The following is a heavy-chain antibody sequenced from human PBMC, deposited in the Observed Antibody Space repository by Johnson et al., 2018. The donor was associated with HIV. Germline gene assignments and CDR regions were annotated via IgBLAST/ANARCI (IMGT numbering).Heavy chain of an antibody. CDR2: IWYDGSRK. D-gene: IGHD4-17*01. CDR3: AKEGSRGTVTQAPDAFDI. J-gene: IGHJ3*02. V-gene: IGHV3-30*02. Sequence: QVQLVESGGGVVQPGRSLRLSCAASGFNFSSYGMHWVRQAPGKGLEWVAFIWYDGSRKYYADSVKGRFTISRVNSKNMLYLQMNSLRVEDTAVYYCAKEGSRGTVTQAPDAFDIWGQGTVVTVSS. CDR1: GFNFSSYG.